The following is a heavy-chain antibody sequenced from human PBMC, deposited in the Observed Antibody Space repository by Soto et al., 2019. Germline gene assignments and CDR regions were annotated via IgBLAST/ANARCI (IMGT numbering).Heavy chain of an antibody. J-gene: IGHJ5*02. Sequence: GGSLRLSCAASGFTFSSYAMSWVRQAPGKGLEWVSAISGSGGSTYYADSVKGRFTISRDNSKNTLYLQMNSLRAEDTAVYYCAKVGDIDWNYPFGWFDPWGQGTLVTVSS. CDR2: ISGSGGST. V-gene: IGHV3-23*01. CDR3: AKVGDIDWNYPFGWFDP. D-gene: IGHD1-7*01. CDR1: GFTFSSYA.